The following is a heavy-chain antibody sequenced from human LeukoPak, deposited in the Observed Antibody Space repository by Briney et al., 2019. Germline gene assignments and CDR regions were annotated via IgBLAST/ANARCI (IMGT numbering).Heavy chain of an antibody. CDR3: AKILTPGKWYFDL. CDR2: ISNSGGLT. J-gene: IGHJ2*01. V-gene: IGHV3-23*01. Sequence: QPGGSLRLSCAASGFSFWSYGMTWVRQVPGKEPEWVSAISNSGGLTYYAHSVKGRFTTSRDNSRNTLYLQMNSLRTEDTAVYYCAKILTPGKWYFDLWGRGTLVTVSS. CDR1: GFSFWSYG.